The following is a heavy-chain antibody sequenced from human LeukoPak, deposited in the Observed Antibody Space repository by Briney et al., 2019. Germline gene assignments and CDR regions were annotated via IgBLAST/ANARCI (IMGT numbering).Heavy chain of an antibody. CDR1: GGSISSGGYY. Sequence: SETLSLTCTVSGGSISSGGYYWSWIRQHPGKGLEWIGYIYYSGSTYYYNPSLKSRVTISVDTSKNQFSLKLSSVTAADTAVYYCARVDPIVGATTWYFDLWGRGTLVTVSS. J-gene: IGHJ2*01. CDR3: ARVDPIVGATTWYFDL. CDR2: IYYSGSTY. V-gene: IGHV4-31*03. D-gene: IGHD1-26*01.